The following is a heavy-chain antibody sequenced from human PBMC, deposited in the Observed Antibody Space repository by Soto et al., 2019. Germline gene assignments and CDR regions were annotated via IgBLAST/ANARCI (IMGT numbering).Heavy chain of an antibody. CDR3: ARLSSYGSGSYHWYYYYYYMDV. CDR1: GYSFTSYW. J-gene: IGHJ6*03. D-gene: IGHD3-10*01. Sequence: GESLKISCKGSGYSFTSYWIGWVRQMPGKGLEWMGIIYPGDSDTRYSPSFRGQVTISADKSISTAYLQWSSLKASDTAMYYCARLSSYGSGSYHWYYYYYYMDVWGKGTTVTVSS. CDR2: IYPGDSDT. V-gene: IGHV5-51*01.